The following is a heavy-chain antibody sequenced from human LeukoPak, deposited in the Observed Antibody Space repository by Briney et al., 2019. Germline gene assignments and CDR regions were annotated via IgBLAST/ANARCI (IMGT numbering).Heavy chain of an antibody. CDR3: ARLYGSGSYFDY. V-gene: IGHV1-69*10. CDR1: GGTFSSYP. Sequence: EASVKVSCKASGGTFSSYPFTWVRQAPGQGLEWMGEITPILGIANYAQKFQGRVTITADKSTSTAYMELSSLRSEDTAVYYCARLYGSGSYFDYWGQGTLVTVSS. D-gene: IGHD3-10*01. CDR2: ITPILGIA. J-gene: IGHJ4*02.